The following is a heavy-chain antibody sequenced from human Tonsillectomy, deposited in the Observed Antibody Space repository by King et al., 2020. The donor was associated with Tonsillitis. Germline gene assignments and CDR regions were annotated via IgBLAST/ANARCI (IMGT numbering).Heavy chain of an antibody. CDR2: IISNGGRT. J-gene: IGHJ5*02. D-gene: IGHD3-3*01. CDR3: VGGYDFWSGSSNWFDP. V-gene: IGHV3-64D*06. Sequence: VQLVESGGGLVHPGGSLRLSCAASGFTLSSFAMHWVRQAPGKGLEDVSSIISNGGRTHYADSVKGRFSVSRDNSNNTVYLQMSSVRAEDTAVYHWVGGYDFWSGSSNWFDPWGQGTLVTVSS. CDR1: GFTLSSFA.